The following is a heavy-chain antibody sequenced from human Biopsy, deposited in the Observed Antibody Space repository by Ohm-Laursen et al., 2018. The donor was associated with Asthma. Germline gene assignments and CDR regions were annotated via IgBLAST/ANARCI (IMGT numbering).Heavy chain of an antibody. Sequence: SLRPSCAASGFTFGDYCMSWVRQVPGQGLEWVAVISYDGSNKHYADSVKGRFTISRDNSKNTLYLQMNSLRAEDTAVYYCARDLHPTNHLGELSEGFDYWGQGTLVTVSS. CDR1: GFTFGDYC. J-gene: IGHJ4*02. CDR2: ISYDGSNK. CDR3: ARDLHPTNHLGELSEGFDY. V-gene: IGHV3-30*03. D-gene: IGHD3-16*02.